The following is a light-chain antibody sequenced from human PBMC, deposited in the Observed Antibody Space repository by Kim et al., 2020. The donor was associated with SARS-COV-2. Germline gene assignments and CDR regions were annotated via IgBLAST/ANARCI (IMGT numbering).Light chain of an antibody. CDR3: ATWDSSLSAL. Sequence: QNVTFSSSGNSPYLGNNYVFWYQQAPGAPPKLLIQDNTKRPSGIPDRFSGSKSGASATLGITGLQTGDEADYYCATWDSSLSALFGGGTQLTVL. CDR1: SPYLGNNY. V-gene: IGLV1-51*01. J-gene: IGLJ3*02. CDR2: DNT.